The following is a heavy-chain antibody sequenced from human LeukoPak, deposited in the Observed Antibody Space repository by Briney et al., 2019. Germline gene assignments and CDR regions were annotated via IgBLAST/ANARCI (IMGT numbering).Heavy chain of an antibody. V-gene: IGHV3-23*01. CDR3: AKSGLSRFDY. CDR1: GFTFSNYA. D-gene: IGHD4/OR15-4a*01. J-gene: IGHJ4*02. CDR2: VSGSGGNT. Sequence: GGSLRLSCAASGFTFSNYAMHWVRQAPGKGLEWVSSVSGSGGNTHYADSVKGRFTISRDNSKNTLSLQMNSLRAEDTAVYYCAKSGLSRFDYWGQGTLVTVSS.